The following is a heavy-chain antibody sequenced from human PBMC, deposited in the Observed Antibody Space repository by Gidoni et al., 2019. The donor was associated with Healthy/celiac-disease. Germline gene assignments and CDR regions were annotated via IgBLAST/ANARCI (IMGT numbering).Heavy chain of an antibody. Sequence: QVQLVQSGAEVKKPGSSVKDSCKASGGTFSSYTISWVRQAPGQGLEWMGRIIPILGIANYAQKFQGRVTITADKSTSTAYMELSSLRSEDTAVYYCARASEIGGSWYRGGLFDYWGQGTLVTVSS. CDR1: GGTFSSYT. D-gene: IGHD6-13*01. J-gene: IGHJ4*02. CDR3: ARASEIGGSWYRGGLFDY. CDR2: IIPILGIA. V-gene: IGHV1-69*02.